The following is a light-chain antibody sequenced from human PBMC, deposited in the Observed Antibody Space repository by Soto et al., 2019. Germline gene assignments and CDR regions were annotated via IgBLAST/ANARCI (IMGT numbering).Light chain of an antibody. Sequence: DIQMTQSPCTLSASVGDRDPNPCRASQSISSWLAWYQQKQGKAPKLLIYDGSTLESGVPSRFSGSGSGTEFTLTISSLQPDDFATYYCQQYNTFSTFGQGTKVDIK. J-gene: IGKJ1*01. CDR3: QQYNTFST. CDR1: QSISSW. CDR2: DGS. V-gene: IGKV1-5*01.